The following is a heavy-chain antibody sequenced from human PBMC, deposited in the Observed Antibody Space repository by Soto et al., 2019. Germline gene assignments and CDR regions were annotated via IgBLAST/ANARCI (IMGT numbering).Heavy chain of an antibody. CDR2: IMPIFRTP. CDR3: AGDKDRQQLGGNYYYIMDV. V-gene: IGHV1-69*12. J-gene: IGHJ6*02. CDR1: GGTFSSSA. Sequence: QVQLVQSGAEVKKPGSSVKVSCKASGGTFSSSAFSWVRQAPGQGLEWMGGIMPIFRTPDYAQKFQGRVTITADESTSTAYMELSSLRFEDTRVYYCAGDKDRQQLGGNYYYIMDVWGQGPTVTVSS. D-gene: IGHD1-1*01.